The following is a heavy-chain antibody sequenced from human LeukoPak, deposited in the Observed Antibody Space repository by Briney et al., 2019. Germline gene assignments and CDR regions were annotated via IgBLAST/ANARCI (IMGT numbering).Heavy chain of an antibody. J-gene: IGHJ4*02. CDR1: GFTFSNAW. D-gene: IGHD3-3*01. CDR3: ARVNWIFGVASIGFDY. V-gene: IGHV4-34*01. Sequence: PGGSLRLSCAASGFTFSNAWMSWVRQAPGKGLEWIGEINHSGSTNYNPSLKSRVTISVDTSKNQFSLKLSSVTAADTAVYYCARVNWIFGVASIGFDYWGQGTLVTVSS. CDR2: INHSGST.